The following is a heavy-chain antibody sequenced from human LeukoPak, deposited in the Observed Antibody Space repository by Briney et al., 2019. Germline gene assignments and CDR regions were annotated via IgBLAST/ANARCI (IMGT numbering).Heavy chain of an antibody. CDR1: GFTFSSYS. CDR3: AKYSSVSYSFDY. J-gene: IGHJ4*02. V-gene: IGHV3-21*01. D-gene: IGHD1-26*01. CDR2: ISSSSSYI. Sequence: GGSLRLFCAASGFTFSSYSMNWVRQAPGKGLEWVSSISSSSSYIYYADSVKGRFTISRDNAKNSLYLQMNSLRAEDTAVYYFAKYSSVSYSFDYWGQGTLVTVSS.